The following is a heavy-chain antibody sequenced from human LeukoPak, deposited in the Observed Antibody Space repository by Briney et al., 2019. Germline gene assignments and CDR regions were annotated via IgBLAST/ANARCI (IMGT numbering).Heavy chain of an antibody. CDR3: ARAIWDI. D-gene: IGHD3-3*01. J-gene: IGHJ3*02. CDR2: IYSGGST. CDR1: GFTFSSYA. Sequence: PGRSLRLSCAASGFTFSSYAMHWVRQAPGKGLEWVSVIYSGGSTYYADSVKGRFTISRDNSQNTLYLQMNSLRAEDTAVYYCARAIWDIWGQGTMVTVSP. V-gene: IGHV3-53*01.